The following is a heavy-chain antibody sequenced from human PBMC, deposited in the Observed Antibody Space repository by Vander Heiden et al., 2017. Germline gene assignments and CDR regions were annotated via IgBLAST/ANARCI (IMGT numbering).Heavy chain of an antibody. J-gene: IGHJ6*02. CDR3: AGMVRGVLFPSYYYGMDV. CDR1: GGSISSSSSY. D-gene: IGHD3-10*01. V-gene: IGHV4-39*01. Sequence: QLQLQESGPGLVKPSETLSLTCTVSGGSISSSSSYWGWIRQPPGKGLEWIGSIYYSGSTYYNPSLKSRVTISVDTSKNQFSLKLSSVTAADTAVYYCAGMVRGVLFPSYYYGMDVWGQGTTVTVSS. CDR2: IYYSGST.